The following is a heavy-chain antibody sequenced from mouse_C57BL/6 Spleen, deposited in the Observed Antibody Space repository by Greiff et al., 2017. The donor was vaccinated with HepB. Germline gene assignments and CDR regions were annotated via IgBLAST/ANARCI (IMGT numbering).Heavy chain of an antibody. Sequence: QVQLKQPGAELVKPGASVKMSCKASGYTFTSYWITWVKQRPGQGLEWIGDIYPGSGSTNYNEKFKSKATLTGDTSSSKAYMQLSSLTSEDSAVYYCARPSNGGDWYFDVWGTGTTVTVSS. V-gene: IGHV1-55*01. CDR1: GYTFTSYW. D-gene: IGHD4-1*01. CDR3: ARPSNGGDWYFDV. CDR2: IYPGSGST. J-gene: IGHJ1*03.